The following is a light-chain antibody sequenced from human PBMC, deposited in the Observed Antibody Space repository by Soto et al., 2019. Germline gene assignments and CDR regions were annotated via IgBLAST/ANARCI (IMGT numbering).Light chain of an antibody. J-gene: IGKJ3*01. Sequence: IVLTQSPASLSLSPGERATLSCRASQSLSNTYFAWYQHKPGQGPRLLIYDASRRATGIPDRFSGSGSVTDFTLNISRLEPEDVAVYYCQQYGTSPFTFGPGTRVDIK. V-gene: IGKV3-20*01. CDR2: DAS. CDR1: QSLSNTY. CDR3: QQYGTSPFT.